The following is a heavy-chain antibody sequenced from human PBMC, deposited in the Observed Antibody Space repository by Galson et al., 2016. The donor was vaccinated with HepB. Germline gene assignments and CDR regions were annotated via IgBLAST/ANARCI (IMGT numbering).Heavy chain of an antibody. D-gene: IGHD5-18*01. J-gene: IGHJ4*03. Sequence: SETLSLTCSVSGGSITSSSYYWGWIRQPPGKGLEWIGTISYSGSTSYNPSLKSRVTLSVDTSKDQFPLKLSSVTAADTAVYYCARDKNGRGYSYGHFDYWGREALVTVSS. CDR2: ISYSGST. CDR3: ARDKNGRGYSYGHFDY. CDR1: GGSITSSSYY. V-gene: IGHV4-39*06.